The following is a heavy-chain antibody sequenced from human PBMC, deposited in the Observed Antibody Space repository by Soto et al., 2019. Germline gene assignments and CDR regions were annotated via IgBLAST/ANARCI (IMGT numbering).Heavy chain of an antibody. V-gene: IGHV3-53*04. J-gene: IGHJ6*04. Sequence: EVQVVESGGGLVQPGGPLRLSCAASGFTVSSYYMSWVRQAPGKGLEWVSVLYTGGSTYYADSVNGRFTISRHNSENTLYLQMNSLRVEDTAVYYCARGDLTDVWGKGTTVTVSS. CDR3: ARGDLTDV. CDR2: LYTGGST. CDR1: GFTVSSYY.